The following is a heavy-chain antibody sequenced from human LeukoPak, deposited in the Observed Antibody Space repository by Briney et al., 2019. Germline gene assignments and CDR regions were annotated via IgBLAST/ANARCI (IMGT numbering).Heavy chain of an antibody. CDR2: IYHSGST. CDR1: GYSISSGFY. V-gene: IGHV4-38-2*01. D-gene: IGHD3-3*01. Sequence: SETLSLTCAVSGYSISSGFYWGWIRRPPGKGLEWIGSIYHSGSTYYNPSLKSRVTISVDTSKNQFSLKLTYVTAADTAVYYCGRSTIFGVIIIQFDPWGQGTLVTVSS. J-gene: IGHJ5*02. CDR3: GRSTIFGVIIIQFDP.